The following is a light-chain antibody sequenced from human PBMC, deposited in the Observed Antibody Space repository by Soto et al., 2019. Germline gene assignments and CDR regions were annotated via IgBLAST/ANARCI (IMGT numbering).Light chain of an antibody. V-gene: IGKV3-15*01. Sequence: EIVMTQSPATLSVSPGERATLSCRASQSVSSNLAGYQQKPGQAPRLLIYGASTRATGIPAKFSGSGSGTDFTLTISSLQSEDFAVYYCQQYNNWPPMYTFGQGTKLEIK. J-gene: IGKJ2*01. CDR3: QQYNNWPPMYT. CDR1: QSVSSN. CDR2: GAS.